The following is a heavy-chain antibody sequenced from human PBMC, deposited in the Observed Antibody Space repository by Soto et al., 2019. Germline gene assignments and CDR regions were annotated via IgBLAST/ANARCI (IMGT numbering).Heavy chain of an antibody. Sequence: GGSLRLSCAASGFTFSSYGMHWVRQAPGKGLEWVAVISYDGSNKYYADSVKGRFTISRDNSKNTLYLQMNSLRTEDTAVYYCARALDFWSAYFDYWGQASLVTVSS. D-gene: IGHD3-3*01. CDR2: ISYDGSNK. V-gene: IGHV3-30*03. CDR3: ARALDFWSAYFDY. CDR1: GFTFSSYG. J-gene: IGHJ4*02.